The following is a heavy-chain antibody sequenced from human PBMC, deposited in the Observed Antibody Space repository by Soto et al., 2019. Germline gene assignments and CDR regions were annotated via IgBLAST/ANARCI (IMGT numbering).Heavy chain of an antibody. Sequence: GGSLRLSCAASGFTFSDYYMSWIRQAPGKGLEWVSYIRSSGSTIYYADSVQGRFIISSDNAKNTLYLQMNSRRAESTAPYYCARVRGGADPYYYYGMDVWGQGTTVTVSS. V-gene: IGHV3-11*01. D-gene: IGHD3-16*01. J-gene: IGHJ6*02. CDR1: GFTFSDYY. CDR3: ARVRGGADPYYYYGMDV. CDR2: IRSSGSTI.